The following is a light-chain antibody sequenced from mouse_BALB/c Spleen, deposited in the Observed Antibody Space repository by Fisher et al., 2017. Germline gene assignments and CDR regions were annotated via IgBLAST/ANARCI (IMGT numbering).Light chain of an antibody. Sequence: IVLTQTPAIMSASPGEKVTMTCSASSSVSYMHWYQQKSGTSPKLWIYSTSNLASGVPARFSGSGSGTSYSLTISSMEAEDAATYYCQQWSSNPPTFGAGTKLELK. J-gene: IGKJ5*01. CDR2: STS. CDR1: SSVSY. V-gene: IGKV4-59*01. CDR3: QQWSSNPPT.